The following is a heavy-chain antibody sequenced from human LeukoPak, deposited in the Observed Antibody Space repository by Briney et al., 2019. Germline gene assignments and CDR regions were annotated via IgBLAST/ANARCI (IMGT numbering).Heavy chain of an antibody. V-gene: IGHV3-53*01. CDR1: GFTVSSNY. CDR3: ARGGDTFDY. Sequence: GSPGLSCAASGFTVSSNYMSWVRQAPGKGLGWVSVIYSGGSTYYADSVKGLFTISRDNSKNALYLQMNSLRAEDTAVYYCARGGDTFDYWGQGTLVTVSS. J-gene: IGHJ4*02. CDR2: IYSGGST. D-gene: IGHD3-16*01.